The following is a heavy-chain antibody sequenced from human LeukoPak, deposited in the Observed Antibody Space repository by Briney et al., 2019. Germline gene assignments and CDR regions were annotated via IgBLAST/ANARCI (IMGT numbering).Heavy chain of an antibody. Sequence: GGSLRLSCAASGFTFSGYWMHWVRQAPGKGLVWVSRINSDDSSTTYADSVKGRFTISRDNAKNTLFLQMNSLRAEDTAVYYCVRGGGYYYAALDPWGQGTLVTVSS. V-gene: IGHV3-74*01. D-gene: IGHD1-26*01. CDR2: INSDDSST. J-gene: IGHJ5*02. CDR1: GFTFSGYW. CDR3: VRGGGYYYAALDP.